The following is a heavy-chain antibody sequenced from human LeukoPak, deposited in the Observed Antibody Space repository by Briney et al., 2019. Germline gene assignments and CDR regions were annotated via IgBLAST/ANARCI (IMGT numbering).Heavy chain of an antibody. D-gene: IGHD2-2*01. CDR3: AGEGIPAATWYYYYYYGMDV. J-gene: IGHJ6*02. CDR2: MNPNSGNT. CDR1: GYTFTSYD. Sequence: ASVKVSCKASGYTFTSYDINWVRQATGQGLEWMGWMNPNSGNTGYAQKFQGRVTMTRNTSISTAYMELSSLRSEDTAVYYCAGEGIPAATWYYYYYYGMDVWGQGTTVTVSS. V-gene: IGHV1-8*01.